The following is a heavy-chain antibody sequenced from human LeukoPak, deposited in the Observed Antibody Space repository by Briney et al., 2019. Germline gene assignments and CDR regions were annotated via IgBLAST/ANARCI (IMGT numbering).Heavy chain of an antibody. CDR3: AKEGIRNFDY. CDR1: GFTFSGSA. V-gene: IGHV3-73*01. Sequence: GGSLRLSCAASGFTFSGSAMHWVRQASGKGLEWVGRIRSKANSYATAYAASVKGRFTISRDDSKNTAYLQMNSLKTEDTAVYYCAKEGIRNFDYWGQGTLVTVSS. CDR2: IRSKANSYAT. J-gene: IGHJ4*02.